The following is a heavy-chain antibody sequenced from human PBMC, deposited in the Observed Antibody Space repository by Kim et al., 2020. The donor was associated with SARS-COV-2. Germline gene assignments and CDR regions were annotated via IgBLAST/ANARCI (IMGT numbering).Heavy chain of an antibody. CDR2: IWSDGSQK. V-gene: IGHV3-33*01. CDR3: ARVFDTHYFDL. D-gene: IGHD5-18*01. CDR1: GFTFDSYG. J-gene: IGHJ2*01. Sequence: GGSLRLSCAASGFTFDSYGMHWVRQGPGKGLECVAIIWSDGSQKYSAASVRGRFTISRDNSKSMLYLQMNSLRAEDTAVYYCARVFDTHYFDLWGRGTLVTVSS.